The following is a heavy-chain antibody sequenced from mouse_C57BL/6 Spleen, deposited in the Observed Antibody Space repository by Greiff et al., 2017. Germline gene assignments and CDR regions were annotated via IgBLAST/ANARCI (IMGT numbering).Heavy chain of an antibody. V-gene: IGHV1-42*01. CDR3: ARLLYYYGSSYNYFDY. D-gene: IGHD1-1*01. Sequence: VQLKESGPELVKPGASVKISCKASGYSFTGYYMNWVKQSPEKSLEWIGEINPSTGGTTYNQKFKAKATLTVDKSSSTAYMQLKSLTSEDSAVYYCARLLYYYGSSYNYFDYWGQGTTLTVSS. CDR1: GYSFTGYY. J-gene: IGHJ2*01. CDR2: INPSTGGT.